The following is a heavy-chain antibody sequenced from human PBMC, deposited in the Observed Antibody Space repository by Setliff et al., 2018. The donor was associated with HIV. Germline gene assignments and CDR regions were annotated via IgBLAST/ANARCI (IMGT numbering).Heavy chain of an antibody. V-gene: IGHV4-31*03. Sequence: SSETLSLTCTVSRGSISSGGYYWSWIRQHPERGLEWIGYIYHNGRTYYSPSLRSRVTMSVDTSRNEFSLRLSSVTAADTAIYYCARDLSPYGSGDPYYYYGMDVWGQGTTVTVSS. CDR3: ARDLSPYGSGDPYYYYGMDV. J-gene: IGHJ6*02. D-gene: IGHD3-10*01. CDR1: RGSISSGGYY. CDR2: IYHNGRT.